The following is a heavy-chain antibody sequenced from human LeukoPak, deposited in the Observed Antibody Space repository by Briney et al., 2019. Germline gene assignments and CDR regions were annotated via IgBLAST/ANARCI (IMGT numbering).Heavy chain of an antibody. CDR3: AKEEYSTRYYYYGMDV. Sequence: GGSLRLSCAASGFTFSSYAMSWVRQAPGKGLEWVSAISGSGGSTYYADSVRGRFTISRDNSKNTLYLQMSSLRAEDTAIYYCAKEEYSTRYYYYGMDVWGQGTTVTVSS. J-gene: IGHJ6*02. CDR2: ISGSGGST. D-gene: IGHD2-2*01. V-gene: IGHV3-23*01. CDR1: GFTFSSYA.